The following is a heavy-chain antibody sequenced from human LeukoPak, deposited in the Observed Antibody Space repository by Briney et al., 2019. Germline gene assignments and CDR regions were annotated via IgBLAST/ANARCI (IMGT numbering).Heavy chain of an antibody. V-gene: IGHV3-33*01. CDR1: GFTFSSYG. J-gene: IGHJ4*02. CDR2: IWYDGSNK. D-gene: IGHD3-22*01. Sequence: SGRSLRLSCAASGFTFSSYGIHWVRQAPGKGLEWVAVIWYDGSNKYYADSVKGLFTISRDNSKNTLYLQMNSLRAEDTAVYYCARDAYYYDSSGYHLLDYWGQGTLVTVSS. CDR3: ARDAYYYDSSGYHLLDY.